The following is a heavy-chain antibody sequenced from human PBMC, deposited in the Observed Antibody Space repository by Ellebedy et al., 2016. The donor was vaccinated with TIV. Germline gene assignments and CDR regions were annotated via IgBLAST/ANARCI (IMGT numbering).Heavy chain of an antibody. J-gene: IGHJ6*02. V-gene: IGHV3-21*01. CDR3: ARGGRTGGYYYGIDV. CDR2: ISSSSSYI. D-gene: IGHD1-1*01. Sequence: GESLKISCAASGFAFSRYGMNWVRQAPGKGLEWVSSISSSSSYIYYADSVKGRFTISRDNAKNSLYLQVNSLRAEDTAVYYCARGGRTGGYYYGIDVWGQGTTVTVSS. CDR1: GFAFSRYG.